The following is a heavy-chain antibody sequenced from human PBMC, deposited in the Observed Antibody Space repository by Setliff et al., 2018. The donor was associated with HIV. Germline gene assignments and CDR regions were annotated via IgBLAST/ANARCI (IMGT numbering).Heavy chain of an antibody. Sequence: GASVKVSCKASGYSFTNSAIHWVRQAPGQRPEWMGWINGGNGNTKYSQQFQGRVTITRDTSATTAYMELSSLRSEDMAVYYCARGRASGSANSGWGQGTQVTVSS. J-gene: IGHJ4*02. V-gene: IGHV1-3*03. CDR2: INGGNGNT. D-gene: IGHD7-27*01. CDR1: GYSFTNSA. CDR3: ARGRASGSANSG.